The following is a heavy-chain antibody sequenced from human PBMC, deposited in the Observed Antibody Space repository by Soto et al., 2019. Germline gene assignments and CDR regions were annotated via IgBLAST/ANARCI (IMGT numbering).Heavy chain of an antibody. V-gene: IGHV3-30-3*01. D-gene: IGHD5-18*01. Sequence: QVQLVESGGGVVQPGRSLRLSCAASGFTFSSYAMHWVRQAPGKGLEWVAVISYDGSNKYYADSVKGRFTISRDNSKNTQYLQMSSLRAEDTAVYCGGRAATARDYYGMDVWGQGTKVTVSS. CDR2: ISYDGSNK. J-gene: IGHJ6*02. CDR1: GFTFSSYA. CDR3: GRAATARDYYGMDV.